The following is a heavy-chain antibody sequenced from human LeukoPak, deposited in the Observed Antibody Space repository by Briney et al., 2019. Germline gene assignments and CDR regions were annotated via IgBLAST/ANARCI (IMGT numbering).Heavy chain of an antibody. D-gene: IGHD5-18*01. CDR2: INGGASST. CDR1: GLTLSGYW. V-gene: IGHV3-74*01. J-gene: IGHJ4*02. Sequence: GGSLRLSCAASGLTLSGYWMHWVRHAPGKGLVWVSRINGGASSTIYADSVKGRFTISRDNAKSTLYLQMNSLRVEDTAVYYCARARGNTYGYFEYWGQGTLVTVSS. CDR3: ARARGNTYGYFEY.